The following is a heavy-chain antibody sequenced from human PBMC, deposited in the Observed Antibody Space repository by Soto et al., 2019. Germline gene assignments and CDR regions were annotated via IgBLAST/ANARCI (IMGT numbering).Heavy chain of an antibody. V-gene: IGHV3-15*01. J-gene: IGHJ6*03. D-gene: IGHD2-8*01. CDR3: TILRLELNTSHYSYLDV. Sequence: PGGSLRLSCAASGFTFINAWMSWVRQAPGKGLEWVGRIKSKTDGGTTDYAAPVKGRFTISRDDSKNTLYLQMNSLKTEDTAVYYCTILRLELNTSHYSYLDVLGQDATLTVSS. CDR2: IKSKTDGGTT. CDR1: GFTFINAW.